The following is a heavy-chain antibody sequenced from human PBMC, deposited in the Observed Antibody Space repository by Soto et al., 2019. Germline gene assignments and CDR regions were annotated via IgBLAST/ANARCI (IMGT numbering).Heavy chain of an antibody. D-gene: IGHD1-1*01. CDR2: ISSSSGYI. CDR1: GFVFSAYS. V-gene: IGHV3-21*01. J-gene: IGHJ5*02. Sequence: EVQLVESGGGLVNPGGSLRLSCAASGFVFSAYSMNWVRQAPGKGLEWVSSISSSSGYISYADSVKGRFTISRDNPRNSLYLQMNSLRAEDTAVYYCAREALPTVPPSWGQGTLVTVSS. CDR3: AREALPTVPPS.